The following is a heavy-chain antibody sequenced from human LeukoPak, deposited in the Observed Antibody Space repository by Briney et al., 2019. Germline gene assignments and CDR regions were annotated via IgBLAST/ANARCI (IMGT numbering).Heavy chain of an antibody. CDR2: INGDGSGT. CDR1: GFTFSSYW. V-gene: IGHV3-74*01. J-gene: IGHJ4*02. D-gene: IGHD1-26*01. Sequence: GGSLRLSCAASGFTFSSYWMHWVRQAPGKGLMWVSRINGDGSGTSYADSVKGRFTISRDDAKNTLYLQMSSLRAEDTAVYYCAEGGSPGAFDYWGQGTLVTVSS. CDR3: AEGGSPGAFDY.